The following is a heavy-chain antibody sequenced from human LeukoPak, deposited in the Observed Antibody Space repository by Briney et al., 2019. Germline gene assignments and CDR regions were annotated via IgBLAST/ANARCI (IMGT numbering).Heavy chain of an antibody. CDR2: ISNSGST. Sequence: SETLSLTCTVSGGSISSHYWTWIRQSPVKGLEWIGDISNSGSTSYNPSLKSRVTISIDTSKNQFSLKLSSVTAADTAVYYCGRDALVGYFSYYYMDVWAKGPRSPSS. J-gene: IGHJ6*03. D-gene: IGHD2-15*01. V-gene: IGHV4-59*11. CDR1: GGSISSHY. CDR3: GRDALVGYFSYYYMDV.